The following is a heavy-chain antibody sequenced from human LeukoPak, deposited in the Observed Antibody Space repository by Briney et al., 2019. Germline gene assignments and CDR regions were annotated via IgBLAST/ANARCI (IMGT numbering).Heavy chain of an antibody. CDR3: ARDRIAVAGGHYFDY. Sequence: PGGSLRLSCAASGFTFSSYAMHWVRQAPGRGLEYVSAISSNGGSTYYANSVKGRFTISRDNSKNTLYLQMGSLRAEDMAVYYCARDRIAVAGGHYFDYWGQGTLVTVSS. V-gene: IGHV3-64*01. CDR1: GFTFSSYA. D-gene: IGHD6-19*01. J-gene: IGHJ4*02. CDR2: ISSNGGST.